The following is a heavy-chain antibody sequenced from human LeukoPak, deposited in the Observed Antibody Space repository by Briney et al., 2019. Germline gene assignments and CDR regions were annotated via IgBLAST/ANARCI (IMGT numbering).Heavy chain of an antibody. Sequence: GGSLRLSCAASGFTFSSYGMHWVRQAPGKGLEWVAVISYDGSNKYYADSVKGRFTISRDNSKSTLYLQMNSLRTEDTAIYYCAKEDVVVITIRYFQHWGQGTLVTVSS. CDR1: GFTFSSYG. V-gene: IGHV3-30*18. CDR3: AKEDVVVITIRYFQH. CDR2: ISYDGSNK. D-gene: IGHD3-22*01. J-gene: IGHJ1*01.